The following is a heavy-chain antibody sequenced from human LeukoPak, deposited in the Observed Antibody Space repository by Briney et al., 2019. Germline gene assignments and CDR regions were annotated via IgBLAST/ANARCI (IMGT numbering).Heavy chain of an antibody. Sequence: PGGSLRLSCAASGFIFSSFSMNWVRQAPGKGLEWVSSISESGSYIYYADSVKGRFTISRDNAKASLYLQLHSLRAEDTAVCYCARDIRLEATTGAFDIWGQGTMVTVSS. CDR3: ARDIRLEATTGAFDI. J-gene: IGHJ3*02. CDR1: GFIFSSFS. D-gene: IGHD1-26*01. CDR2: ISESGSYI. V-gene: IGHV3-21*01.